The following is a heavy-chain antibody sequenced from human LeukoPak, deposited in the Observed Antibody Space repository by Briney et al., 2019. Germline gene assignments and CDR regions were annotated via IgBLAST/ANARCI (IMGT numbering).Heavy chain of an antibody. D-gene: IGHD1-14*01. CDR1: GFTFSSYA. Sequence: PGRSLRLSCAASGFTFSSYAMHWVRQAPGKGLEWVAVISYDGSNKYYADSVKGRFTISRDNSKNTLYLQMNSLRAEDTAVYYCTSRIHYYYYMDVWGKGTTVTVSS. V-gene: IGHV3-30*04. CDR3: TSRIHYYYYMDV. CDR2: ISYDGSNK. J-gene: IGHJ6*03.